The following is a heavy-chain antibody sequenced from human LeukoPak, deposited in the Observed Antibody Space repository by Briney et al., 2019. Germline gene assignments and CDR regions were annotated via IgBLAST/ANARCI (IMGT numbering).Heavy chain of an antibody. D-gene: IGHD3-16*02. CDR3: ARVGYYDYVWGSCRYPRENFDY. V-gene: IGHV1-24*01. CDR1: GYTLTELS. J-gene: IGHJ4*02. Sequence: ASVKVSCKVSGYTLTELSMHWVRQAPGKGLEWMGGFDPEDGETIYAQKFQGRVTMTEDTSTDTAYMELSSLRSDDTAVYYCARVGYYDYVWGSCRYPRENFDYWGQGTLVTVSS. CDR2: FDPEDGET.